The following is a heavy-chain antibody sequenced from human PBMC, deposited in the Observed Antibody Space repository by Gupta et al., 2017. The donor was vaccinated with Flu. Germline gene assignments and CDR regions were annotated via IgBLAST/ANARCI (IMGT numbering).Heavy chain of an antibody. V-gene: IGHV3-48*02. CDR2: ITNSGAI. CDR3: ARGMCRGDCSLARYFDF. D-gene: IGHD2-21*02. Sequence: EVQLVESGGDLVPPGGSLRRSGEVSGLTVASSGMGWVRQAPGKGLEWHSYITNSGAIFYADAVKSRFTISRDNAKNSLFLQRNSLRDEDTAVYYCARGMCRGDCSLARYFDFWGRGTLLTVSS. CDR1: GLTVASSG. J-gene: IGHJ2*01.